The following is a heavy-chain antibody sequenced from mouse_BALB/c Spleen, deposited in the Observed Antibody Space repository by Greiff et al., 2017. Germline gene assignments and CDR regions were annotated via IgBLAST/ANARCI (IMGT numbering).Heavy chain of an antibody. CDR2: ISSGGSYT. CDR1: GFTFSSYG. V-gene: IGHV5-6*01. J-gene: IGHJ3*01. CDR3: ASPLITTVGGPWFAY. Sequence: EVQLVESGGDLVKPGGSLKLSCAASGFTFSSYGMSWVRQTPDKRLEWVATISSGGSYTYYPDSVKGRFTISRDNAKNTLYLQMSSLKSEDTAMYYCASPLITTVGGPWFAYWGQGTLVTVSA. D-gene: IGHD1-1*01.